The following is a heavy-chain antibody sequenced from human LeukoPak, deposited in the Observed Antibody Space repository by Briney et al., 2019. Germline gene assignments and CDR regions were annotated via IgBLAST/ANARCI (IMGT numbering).Heavy chain of an antibody. CDR1: GGSFSGYS. CDR2: INHSGST. J-gene: IGHJ3*02. CDR3: ARDSPCGSWPDAFDI. D-gene: IGHD6-13*01. V-gene: IGHV4-34*01. Sequence: SETLSLTCAVYGGSFSGYSWDGIGKPQGKGLGWLGEINHSGSTNYNPSLKSRVTISVDTSENQFSLKLSSVTAADTAVYYCARDSPCGSWPDAFDIWGQGTMVTLSS.